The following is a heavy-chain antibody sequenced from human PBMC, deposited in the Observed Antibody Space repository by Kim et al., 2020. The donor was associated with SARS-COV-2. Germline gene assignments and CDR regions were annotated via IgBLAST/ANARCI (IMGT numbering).Heavy chain of an antibody. CDR2: IYGGAGST. CDR3: ATRVKVTATPYFDN. J-gene: IGHJ4*02. D-gene: IGHD2-15*01. V-gene: IGHV3-23*03. Sequence: GGSLRLSCAASGFTFSNYALSWVRQAPGKGPQWVSVIYGGAGSTYYADSVKGRFTISRDNSKNTLFLQMNSLRAEDTAVYYCATRVKVTATPYFDNWGQG. CDR1: GFTFSNYA.